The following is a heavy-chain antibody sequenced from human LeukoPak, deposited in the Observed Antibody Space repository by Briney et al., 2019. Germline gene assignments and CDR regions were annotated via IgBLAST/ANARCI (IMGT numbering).Heavy chain of an antibody. CDR1: GYTFTGYY. CDR3: ARRAPQVNYYDSSGEIDY. J-gene: IGHJ4*02. D-gene: IGHD3-22*01. Sequence: GESLKISCKGSGYTFTGYYMHWVRQAPGQGLEWMGIINPSGGSTSYAQKFQGRVTMTRDTSTSTVYMELSSLRSEDTAVYYCARRAPQVNYYDSSGEIDYWGQGTLVTVSS. V-gene: IGHV1-46*01. CDR2: INPSGGST.